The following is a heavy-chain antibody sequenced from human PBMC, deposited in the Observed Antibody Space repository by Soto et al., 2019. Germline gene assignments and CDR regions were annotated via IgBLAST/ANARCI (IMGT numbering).Heavy chain of an antibody. V-gene: IGHV4-59*01. D-gene: IGHD5-18*01. CDR2: VHYTGNT. CDR1: SASISGYH. Sequence: QVQLQESGPGLVKPSETLSLTCTVSSASISGYHWSWIRQPPGKGLEWIGYVHYTGNTYYNPSFESRVSLSVDTTKNQFSLRLSSVTAADTAVYYCARDGVNTAIADYWGQGTLVTVSS. J-gene: IGHJ4*02. CDR3: ARDGVNTAIADY.